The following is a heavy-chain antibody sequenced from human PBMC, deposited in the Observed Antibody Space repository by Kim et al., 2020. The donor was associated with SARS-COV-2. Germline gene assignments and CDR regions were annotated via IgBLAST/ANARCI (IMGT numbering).Heavy chain of an antibody. J-gene: IGHJ5*02. CDR1: GFNFSDYY. Sequence: GGSLRLSCAASGFNFSDYYMSWIRQAPGKGLEWVSYISSSGSTIYYADSMKGRFTISRDNAKNSLYLQMNSLRAEDTAVYYCAGGSLERRWFDPWGQGTLSPSP. CDR2: ISSSGSTI. CDR3: AGGSLERRWFDP. D-gene: IGHD3-3*01. V-gene: IGHV3-11*04.